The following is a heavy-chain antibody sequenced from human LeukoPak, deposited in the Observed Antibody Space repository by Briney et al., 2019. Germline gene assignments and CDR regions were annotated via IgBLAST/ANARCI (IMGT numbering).Heavy chain of an antibody. CDR3: ARDDGSGWYSFDY. Sequence: ASVKVSGKASGYTFTGYYMHWVRQAPGQGLEWMGWINPNSGGTNYAQKFQGRVTMTRDTSISTAYMELSRLRSDDTAVYYCARDDGSGWYSFDYWGQGTLVTVSS. D-gene: IGHD6-19*01. J-gene: IGHJ4*02. CDR2: INPNSGGT. V-gene: IGHV1-2*02. CDR1: GYTFTGYY.